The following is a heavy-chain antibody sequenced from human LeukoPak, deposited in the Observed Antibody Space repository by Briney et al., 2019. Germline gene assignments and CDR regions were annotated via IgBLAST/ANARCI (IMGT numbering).Heavy chain of an antibody. CDR3: ARTYCGGDCRGYYYHYYMDV. Sequence: SETLSLTCAVYGGSFSGYYWSWIRQPPGKGLEWIGEINHSGSTNYNPSLKSRVTISVDTSKNQFSLKPSSVTAADTAVYYCARTYCGGDCRGYYYHYYMDVWGKGTTVTISS. CDR1: GGSFSGYY. V-gene: IGHV4-34*01. J-gene: IGHJ6*03. CDR2: INHSGST. D-gene: IGHD2-21*02.